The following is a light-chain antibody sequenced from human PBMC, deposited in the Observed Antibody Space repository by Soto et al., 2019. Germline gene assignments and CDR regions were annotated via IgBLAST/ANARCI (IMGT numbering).Light chain of an antibody. CDR3: QQYNKWPPT. V-gene: IGKV3-15*01. CDR2: GAS. Sequence: EIVMTHSPGTLSVSPVEVATLSCRASQSVSGNLAWYQQKLGQAPRLLIYGASTRATGIPARFSGSGSGTEFTLTISSLQSEDFAVYYCQQYNKWPPTFGQGTKVDIK. CDR1: QSVSGN. J-gene: IGKJ1*01.